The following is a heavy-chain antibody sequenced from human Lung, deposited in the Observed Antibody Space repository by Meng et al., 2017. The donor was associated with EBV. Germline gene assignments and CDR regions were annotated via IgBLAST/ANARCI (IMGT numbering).Heavy chain of an antibody. Sequence: QVQLGQSGSELXXXXXSXKVXCKASGYTFTSYAMNWVRQAPGQGLEWMGWINTNTGNPTYAQGFTGRFVFSLDTSVSTAYLQISSLKAEDTAVYYCAREAMTTVSWFEPWGQGTLVTVSS. V-gene: IGHV7-4-1*02. D-gene: IGHD4-17*01. CDR3: AREAMTTVSWFEP. CDR2: INTNTGNP. CDR1: GYTFTSYA. J-gene: IGHJ5*02.